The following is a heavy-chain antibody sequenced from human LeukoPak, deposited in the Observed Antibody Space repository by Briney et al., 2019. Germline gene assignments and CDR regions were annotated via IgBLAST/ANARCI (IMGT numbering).Heavy chain of an antibody. D-gene: IGHD6-13*01. CDR2: MYSRGDT. Sequence: PGGSLRLSCAASSFTVSDNYMSWVRQAPGKGLEWVSVMYSRGDTYYANSVKGRFTFSRDISKNTLYLQMNGLRTEDTAMYYCARDAPQVPAAGVLASWGQGTLVIVSS. V-gene: IGHV3-53*01. CDR3: ARDAPQVPAAGVLAS. J-gene: IGHJ5*02. CDR1: SFTVSDNY.